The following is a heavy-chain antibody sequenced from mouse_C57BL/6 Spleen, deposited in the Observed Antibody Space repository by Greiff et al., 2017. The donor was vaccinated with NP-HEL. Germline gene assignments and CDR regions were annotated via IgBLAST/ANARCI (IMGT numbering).Heavy chain of an antibody. Sequence: EVQLQESGPGMVKPSQSLSLTCTVTGYSITSGYDWHWIRHFPGNKLEWMGYISYSGSTNYNPSLKSRISITHDTSKNHFFLKLNSVTTEDTATYYCARGNVVPYAMDYWGQGTSVTVSS. D-gene: IGHD1-1*01. V-gene: IGHV3-1*01. J-gene: IGHJ4*01. CDR1: GYSITSGYD. CDR2: ISYSGST. CDR3: ARGNVVPYAMDY.